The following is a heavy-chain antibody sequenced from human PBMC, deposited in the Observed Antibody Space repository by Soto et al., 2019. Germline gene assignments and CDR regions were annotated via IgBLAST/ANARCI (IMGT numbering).Heavy chain of an antibody. CDR3: AKDQDSSGWYYDAFDI. CDR2: ISGSGGST. Sequence: EVQLLESGGGLVQPGGSLRLSCAASGFTFSSYAMSWVRQAPGKGLEWVSAISGSGGSTYYADSVKGRFTISRDNSKNTLYLQMNSLRAEDTAVYYCAKDQDSSGWYYDAFDIWGQGTMVTVSS. V-gene: IGHV3-23*01. CDR1: GFTFSSYA. J-gene: IGHJ3*02. D-gene: IGHD6-19*01.